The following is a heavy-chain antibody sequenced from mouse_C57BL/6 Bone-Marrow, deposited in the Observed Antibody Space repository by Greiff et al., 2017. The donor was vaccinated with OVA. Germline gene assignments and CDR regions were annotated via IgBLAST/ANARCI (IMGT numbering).Heavy chain of an antibody. D-gene: IGHD1-1*02. CDR2: IYPGSGNT. J-gene: IGHJ3*01. V-gene: IGHV1-76*01. CDR1: GYTFTDYY. CDR3: YYYLFAY. Sequence: QVQLKESGAELVRPGASVKLSCKASGYTFTDYYINWVKQRPGQGLEWIARIYPGSGNTYYNEKFKGKATLTAEKSSSTAYMQLSSLTSEGAAVYFCYYYLFAYGGQGTLVTGSA.